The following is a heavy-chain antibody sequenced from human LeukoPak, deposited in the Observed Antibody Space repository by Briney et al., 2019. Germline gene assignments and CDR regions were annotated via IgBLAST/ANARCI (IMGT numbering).Heavy chain of an antibody. V-gene: IGHV1-69*13. D-gene: IGHD2-2*01. CDR2: IIPIFGTA. CDR1: GYTFTSYA. Sequence: SVKVSCKASGYTFTSYAMNWVRQAPGQGLEWMGGIIPIFGTANYAQKFQGRVTITADESTSTAYMELSSLRSEDTAVYYCARGVGIVPAAKMDVWGKGTTVTVSS. J-gene: IGHJ6*04. CDR3: ARGVGIVPAAKMDV.